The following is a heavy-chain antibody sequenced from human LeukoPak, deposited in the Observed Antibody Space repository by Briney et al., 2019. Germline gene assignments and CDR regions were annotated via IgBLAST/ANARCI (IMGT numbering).Heavy chain of an antibody. D-gene: IGHD3-22*01. CDR1: VYTFTHYY. V-gene: IGHV1-2*02. CDR2: INPNSGGT. CDR3: ARDDYYDSSGYSDY. Sequence: GASVTVSYKPSVYTFTHYYIHWVRQAPGQGWEGMGWINPNSGGTDYAQKFQGRVTMTTDMSTTTAYMELRRLRADDTAVYYCARDDYYDSSGYSDYWGQGTLVTVSS. J-gene: IGHJ4*02.